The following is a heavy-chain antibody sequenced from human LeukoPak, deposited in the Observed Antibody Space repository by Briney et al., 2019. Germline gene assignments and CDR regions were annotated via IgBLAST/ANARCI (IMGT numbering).Heavy chain of an antibody. J-gene: IGHJ4*02. Sequence: SGPTLVKPTQTLTLTCTFSGFSFSTSGVGVGWIRQPPGKALEWLALIYWNGDKRYSPSLKSRLTITKDTSKNQVVLTMTNMDPVDTATYYCAHNRGRIAAAVLSLDYWSQGTLVTVSS. CDR2: IYWNGDK. CDR3: AHNRGRIAAAVLSLDY. V-gene: IGHV2-5*01. CDR1: GFSFSTSGVG. D-gene: IGHD6-13*01.